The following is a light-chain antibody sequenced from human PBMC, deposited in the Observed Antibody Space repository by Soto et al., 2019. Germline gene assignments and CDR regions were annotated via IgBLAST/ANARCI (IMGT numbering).Light chain of an antibody. CDR3: RHYDASQWT. CDR1: QSLDSRY. CDR2: GTS. V-gene: IGKV3-20*01. Sequence: EIVLTQSPGTLSLAPGERATLSCRASQSLDSRYFSWYQQIPGQAPRLLVYGTSSRATGIPDRFSGSGSGTDFTLTISRLEPEDFAVYYCRHYDASQWTFGQGTKVDIK. J-gene: IGKJ1*01.